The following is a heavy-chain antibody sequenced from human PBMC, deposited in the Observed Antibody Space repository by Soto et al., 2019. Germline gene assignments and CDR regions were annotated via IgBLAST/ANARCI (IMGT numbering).Heavy chain of an antibody. J-gene: IGHJ2*01. D-gene: IGHD1-1*01. CDR3: ANIPPELESPYHGYFDL. CDR2: ISGSGGST. V-gene: IGHV3-23*01. Sequence: GGSLRLSCAASGFTFSSYAMSWVRQAPGKGLEWVSAISGSGGSTYYADSVKGRFTISRDNSKNTLYLQMNSLRAEDTAVYYCANIPPELESPYHGYFDLWGRGTLVTVSS. CDR1: GFTFSSYA.